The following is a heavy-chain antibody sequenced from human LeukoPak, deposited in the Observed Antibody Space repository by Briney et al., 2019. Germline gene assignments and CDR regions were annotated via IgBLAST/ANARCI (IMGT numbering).Heavy chain of an antibody. V-gene: IGHV4-38-2*02. CDR1: GYSISSGYF. CDR2: IYHSGST. D-gene: IGHD3-22*01. J-gene: IGHJ3*02. CDR3: ACLTTADAFDI. Sequence: SETLSLTCTVSGYSISSGYFWGWIRQPPGKGLEWIGTIYHSGSTYYNASLESRVTISVDTSKNQFSLKLSSVTAADTAVYYCACLTTADAFDIWGQGTMVTVSS.